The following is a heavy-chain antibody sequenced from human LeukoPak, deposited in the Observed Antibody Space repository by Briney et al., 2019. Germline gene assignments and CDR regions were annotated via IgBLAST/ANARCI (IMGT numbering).Heavy chain of an antibody. Sequence: ASVKVSCKASGYTFTSYGISWVRQAPGQGIEWMGWISAYNGNTNSAQKHQGRVTMTTDTSTSTAYMELRSLRSDDTAVYYCARVVNYALFVAFDIWGQGTIVTVSS. V-gene: IGHV1-18*01. CDR1: GYTFTSYG. CDR2: ISAYNGNT. D-gene: IGHD1-7*01. J-gene: IGHJ3*02. CDR3: ARVVNYALFVAFDI.